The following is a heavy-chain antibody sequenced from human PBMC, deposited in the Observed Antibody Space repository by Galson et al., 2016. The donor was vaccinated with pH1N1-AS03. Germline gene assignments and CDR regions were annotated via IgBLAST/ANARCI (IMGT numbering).Heavy chain of an antibody. CDR3: AIQAAYHQNFQY. V-gene: IGHV1-46*03. CDR1: GYTFIRYY. J-gene: IGHJ4*02. Sequence: SVKVSCKASGYTFIRYYMHWVRQAPGRGLEWMGVINPSGGSTTYAEKFQGRVTMTRDTSTSTVYMELSSLRSEDTAVYSCAIQAAYHQNFQYWGQGTLVTVSS. CDR2: INPSGGST. D-gene: IGHD3-16*01.